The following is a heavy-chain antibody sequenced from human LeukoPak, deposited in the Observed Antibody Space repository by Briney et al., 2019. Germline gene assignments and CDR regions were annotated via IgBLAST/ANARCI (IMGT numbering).Heavy chain of an antibody. J-gene: IGHJ5*02. CDR2: NYHSGST. CDR1: GGSISSGGYY. D-gene: IGHD1-14*01. CDR3: ARGYILNWFDP. V-gene: IGHV4-30-2*01. Sequence: SETLSLTCTVSGGSISSGGYYWSWIRQPPGKGLEWIGYNYHSGSTYYNPSLKSRVTISVDRSKNQFSLKLSSVTAADTAVYYCARGYILNWFDPWGQGTLVTVSS.